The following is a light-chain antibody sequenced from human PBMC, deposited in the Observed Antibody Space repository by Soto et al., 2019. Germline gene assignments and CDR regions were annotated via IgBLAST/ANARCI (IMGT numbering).Light chain of an antibody. V-gene: IGLV1-40*01. CDR1: SSNIGAGYD. CDR3: QSYDSSLSGYV. CDR2: VNI. J-gene: IGLJ1*01. Sequence: QSVLTQPPSVSGAPGQRVTISCTGSSSNIGAGYDVHWYQQLPGTAPKLLIYVNINRPSGVPDRFSGSKSGTSASLAITGLQAEEEADYYCQSYDSSLSGYVFGTGTKLTVL.